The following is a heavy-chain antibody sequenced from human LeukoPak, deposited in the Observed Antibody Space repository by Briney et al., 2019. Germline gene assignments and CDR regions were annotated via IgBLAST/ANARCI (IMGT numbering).Heavy chain of an antibody. CDR1: GGSLSSYY. CDR2: IYTSGST. D-gene: IGHD2-2*01. CDR3: ARDSTSCYGAGCYNWFDP. J-gene: IGHJ5*02. Sequence: SETLSLTCTVSGGSLSSYYWSWIRQPAGKGLEWIGRIYTSGSTNYNPSLKSRVTISVDKSKNQFSLKLSSVTAADTAVYYCARDSTSCYGAGCYNWFDPWGQGTLVTVSS. V-gene: IGHV4-4*07.